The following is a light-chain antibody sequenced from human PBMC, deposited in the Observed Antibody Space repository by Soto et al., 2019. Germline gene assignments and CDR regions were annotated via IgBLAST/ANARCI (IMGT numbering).Light chain of an antibody. Sequence: QSALTQPASVSGSPGQSITISCTGASSDVGNYNYVSWYQHHPGKAPKLMIFDVDNRPSGVSNRFSGSKSGNTASLTISGLQAEDEADYYCSSYTSSSTVVFGGGTKLTVL. CDR3: SSYTSSSTVV. J-gene: IGLJ2*01. V-gene: IGLV2-14*03. CDR1: SSDVGNYNY. CDR2: DVD.